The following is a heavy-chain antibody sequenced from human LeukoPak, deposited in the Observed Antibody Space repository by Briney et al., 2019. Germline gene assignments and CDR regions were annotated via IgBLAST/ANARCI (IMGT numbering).Heavy chain of an antibody. CDR1: GYTFNSYG. V-gene: IGHV1-18*01. Sequence: ASVKVSCKTSGYTFNSYGISWVRQAPGQGLEWMGWISPYNGDTKYTQNLQGRVTMTTDTSASTAYMELRSLSSDDTAVYYCARDQIDHVWGSHRPYFDLWGQGTLVTVSS. J-gene: IGHJ4*02. CDR3: ARDQIDHVWGSHRPYFDL. CDR2: ISPYNGDT. D-gene: IGHD3-16*02.